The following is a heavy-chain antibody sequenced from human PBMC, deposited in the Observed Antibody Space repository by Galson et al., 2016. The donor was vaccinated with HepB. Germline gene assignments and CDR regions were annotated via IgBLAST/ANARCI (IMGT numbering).Heavy chain of an antibody. CDR1: GFTFSTYD. CDR2: IGTKGGT. D-gene: IGHD3-10*01. CDR3: ARSGTYTNRIGMDV. V-gene: IGHV3-13*01. J-gene: IGHJ6*02. Sequence: SLRLSCAASGFTFSTYDMHWVRQAKGKGLGWVSGIGTKGGTYYLDSAKGRFTISREDAKNSLHLQMDSLTAGDTAVYYCARSGTYTNRIGMDVWGQGTTVTVSS.